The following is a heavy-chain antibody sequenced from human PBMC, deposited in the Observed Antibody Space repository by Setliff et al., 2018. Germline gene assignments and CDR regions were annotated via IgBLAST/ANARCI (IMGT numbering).Heavy chain of an antibody. Sequence: GASVKVSCKASGYTFTGYSLHWVRQAPGQGLEWMGWLNPDTGGTNSAQKFQGRVTMTRDTSISTAYMELSSLRSDDTAVYYCARDGISWLMWFDPWGQGTLVTVSS. CDR3: ARDGISWLMWFDP. D-gene: IGHD3-16*01. CDR2: LNPDTGGT. V-gene: IGHV1-2*02. J-gene: IGHJ5*02. CDR1: GYTFTGYS.